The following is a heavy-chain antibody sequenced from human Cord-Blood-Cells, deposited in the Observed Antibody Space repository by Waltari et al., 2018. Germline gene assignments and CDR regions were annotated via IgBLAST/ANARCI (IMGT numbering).Heavy chain of an antibody. CDR1: GTSFPGSY. CDR2: INPNSGGT. Sequence: QVQLVQSGAAAKKPGAAVKASRNSSGTSFPGSYMHWSRQAPGQGLEWMGWINPNSGGTNYAQKFQGRVTMTRDTSISTAYMELSRLRSDDTAVYYCARDGGSYYNDYWGQGTLVTVSS. V-gene: IGHV1-2*02. D-gene: IGHD1-26*01. CDR3: ARDGGSYYNDY. J-gene: IGHJ4*02.